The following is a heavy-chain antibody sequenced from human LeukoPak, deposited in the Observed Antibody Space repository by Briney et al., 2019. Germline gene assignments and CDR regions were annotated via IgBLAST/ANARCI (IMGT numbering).Heavy chain of an antibody. J-gene: IGHJ6*02. V-gene: IGHV3-21*01. D-gene: IGHD6-6*01. Sequence: GGSLRLSCAASGFTFSSYSMNWVRQAPGKGLEWVSSISSSSSYIYYADSVKGRSTISRDNAKNSLYLQMNSLRAEDTAVYYCARGGDGRYSSSLSGMDVWGQGTTVTVSS. CDR1: GFTFSSYS. CDR3: ARGGDGRYSSSLSGMDV. CDR2: ISSSSSYI.